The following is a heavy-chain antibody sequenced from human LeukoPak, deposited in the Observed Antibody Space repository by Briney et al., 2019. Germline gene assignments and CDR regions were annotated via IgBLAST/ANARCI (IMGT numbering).Heavy chain of an antibody. D-gene: IGHD1-26*01. CDR1: GDSVSTNSAT. J-gene: IGHJ5*01. CDR2: TYYRSKWNN. CDR3: ARLVGASWFDS. Sequence: SQTLSLTCAISGDSVSTNSATWTWLRQSPSRGLEWLGRTYYRSKWNNDYAVSMKSRITINPDTSKNQFSLQLYSVTPEDTAVYYCARLVGASWFDSWGQGTLVTVSS. V-gene: IGHV6-1*01.